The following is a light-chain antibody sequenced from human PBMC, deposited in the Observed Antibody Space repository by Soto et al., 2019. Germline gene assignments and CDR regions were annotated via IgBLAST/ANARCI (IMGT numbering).Light chain of an antibody. V-gene: IGKV4-1*01. Sequence: AMTQSPDSLAVSLGERATINCKSSQSVLYISNNKNYFAWYQQKAGQPPKLLIYWASTRESGVPDRFSASGSGTDFTLTISSLQAEDAAVYYCQQYYSAISFGQGTRLEIK. CDR3: QQYYSAIS. CDR1: QSVLYISNNKNY. CDR2: WAS. J-gene: IGKJ5*01.